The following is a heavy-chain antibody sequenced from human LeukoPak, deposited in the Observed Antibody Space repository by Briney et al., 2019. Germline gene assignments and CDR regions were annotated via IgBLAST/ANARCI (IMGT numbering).Heavy chain of an antibody. J-gene: IGHJ2*01. CDR3: AKCLPDYGDYEGYFDL. CDR2: ISGSGGST. Sequence: GGSLRLSCAASGFTFSSYAMSWVRQAPGKGLEWVSAISGSGGSTYCADSVKGRFTISRDNSKNTLYLQMNSLRAEDTAVYYCAKCLPDYGDYEGYFDLWGRGTLVTVSS. V-gene: IGHV3-23*01. CDR1: GFTFSSYA. D-gene: IGHD4-17*01.